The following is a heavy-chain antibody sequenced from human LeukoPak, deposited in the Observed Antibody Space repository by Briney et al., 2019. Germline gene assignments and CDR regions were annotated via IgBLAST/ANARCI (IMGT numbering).Heavy chain of an antibody. D-gene: IGHD3-3*01. CDR1: GFTFSSYS. CDR2: ISSSSSYI. J-gene: IGHJ4*02. Sequence: GGSLRLSCAASGFTFSSYSMNWVRQAPGKGLEWVSSISSSSSYIYYADSVKGRFTISRDNAKNSLYLQMNSLRAEDTAVYYCAKSPHYDFWSGPHFDFWGQGTLVTVSS. V-gene: IGHV3-21*01. CDR3: AKSPHYDFWSGPHFDF.